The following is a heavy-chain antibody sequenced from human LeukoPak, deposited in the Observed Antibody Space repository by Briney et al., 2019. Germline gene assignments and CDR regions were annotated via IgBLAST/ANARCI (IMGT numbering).Heavy chain of an antibody. CDR2: ISGSGGGT. J-gene: IGHJ4*02. CDR3: AKDSDGYNPGIFDY. CDR1: GFTFSSYA. D-gene: IGHD5-24*01. Sequence: GGSLRLSCAASGFTFSSYAMSWVRQAPGKGLEWVSGISGSGGGTYYADSVKGRFIISRDNFKNTLYLQMNSLRAEDTAVYYCAKDSDGYNPGIFDYWGQGTLVTVSS. V-gene: IGHV3-23*01.